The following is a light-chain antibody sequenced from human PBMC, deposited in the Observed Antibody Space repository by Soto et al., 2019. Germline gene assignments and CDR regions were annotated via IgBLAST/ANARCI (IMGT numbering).Light chain of an antibody. Sequence: SYDLSQSPSVSVAPGQTARITCGGNSIGSKSVHWYQQKPGQAPVLVVYDDSDRPSGIPERFSGSNSGNTATLTISRVEAGDEDDYYCQVWDSSYNHPYVFGTGTKVTVL. J-gene: IGLJ1*01. CDR3: QVWDSSYNHPYV. V-gene: IGLV3-21*02. CDR2: DDS. CDR1: SIGSKS.